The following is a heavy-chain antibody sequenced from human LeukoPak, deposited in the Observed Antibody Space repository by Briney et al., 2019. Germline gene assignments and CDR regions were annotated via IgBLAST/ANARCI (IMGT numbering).Heavy chain of an antibody. CDR1: GFTFSTYE. D-gene: IGHD6-19*01. Sequence: GESLKISCVASGFTFSTYEMKWVRQAPGKGLEWLSYIAGDGSEMYYADSVKGRFTISRDNAKSSVYLQMNSLRAEDTAVYYCARRYSSGWPIDYWGQGALVTVSS. J-gene: IGHJ4*02. CDR2: IAGDGSEM. V-gene: IGHV3-48*03. CDR3: ARRYSSGWPIDY.